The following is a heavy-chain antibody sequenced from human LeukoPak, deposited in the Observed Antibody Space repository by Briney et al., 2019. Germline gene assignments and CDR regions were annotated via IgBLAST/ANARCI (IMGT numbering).Heavy chain of an antibody. D-gene: IGHD3-22*01. CDR1: GFTFSNYA. CDR3: AKGMYSGGYYYFPY. CDR2: ISGSVDNT. V-gene: IGHV3-23*01. J-gene: IGHJ4*02. Sequence: PAESLTLSCAASGFTFSNYAMSWVRQAPGKGLEWVSSISGSVDNTYYADSVKGRFSSYRDNYKNTLLLQMYSLRAEDTALYYCAKGMYSGGYYYFPYWGQGILVTVSS.